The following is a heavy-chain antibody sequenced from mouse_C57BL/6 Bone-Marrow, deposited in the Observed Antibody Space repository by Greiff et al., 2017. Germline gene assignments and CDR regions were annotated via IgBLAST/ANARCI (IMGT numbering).Heavy chain of an antibody. Sequence: QVQLQQSGAELMKPGASVKLSCKATGYTFTGYWIEWVKQRPGHGLEWIGENLPGSGSTNYNEKFKGKATFTADTSSNTAYMQLSSLTTEDSDIYYCARDSHYYGSSDDYFDYWGQGTTLTVSS. D-gene: IGHD1-1*01. J-gene: IGHJ2*01. CDR1: GYTFTGYW. V-gene: IGHV1-9*01. CDR3: ARDSHYYGSSDDYFDY. CDR2: NLPGSGST.